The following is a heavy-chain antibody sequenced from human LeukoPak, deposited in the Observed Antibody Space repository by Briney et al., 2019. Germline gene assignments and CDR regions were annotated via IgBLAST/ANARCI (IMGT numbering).Heavy chain of an antibody. Sequence: PSETLSLTCTVSGTSTSNYYWSWIRQPAGKGLEWIGRINTSGITNYNPSVKSRVSMSIDTSKNQFSLKVGSVTAADTAVYYCARAYYDILTGYYPFDYWGQGTLVTVSS. CDR3: ARAYYDILTGYYPFDY. V-gene: IGHV4-4*07. D-gene: IGHD3-9*01. CDR1: GTSTSNYY. CDR2: INTSGIT. J-gene: IGHJ4*02.